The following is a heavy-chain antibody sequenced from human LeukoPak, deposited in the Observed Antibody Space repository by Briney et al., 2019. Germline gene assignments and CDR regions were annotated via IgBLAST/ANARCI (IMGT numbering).Heavy chain of an antibody. D-gene: IGHD5-18*01. CDR3: ARDQEYSYGYGRN. CDR1: GYSISSDYY. V-gene: IGHV4-38-2*02. J-gene: IGHJ4*02. Sequence: SETLSLTCTVSGYSISSDYYWGWIRQPPGKGLEWIGSFYHSGDTYYNPSLKSRVTISVDTSKSQFSLNLRSVTAADTAVYFCARDQEYSYGYGRNWGQGTLVTVSS. CDR2: FYHSGDT.